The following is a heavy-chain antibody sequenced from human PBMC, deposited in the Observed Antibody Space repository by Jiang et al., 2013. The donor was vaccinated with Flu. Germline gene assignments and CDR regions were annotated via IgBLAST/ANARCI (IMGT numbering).Heavy chain of an antibody. J-gene: IGHJ4*02. CDR3: AAGGDYDSSGYYSAY. Sequence: QSGSELKKPGASVKVSCKASGFTFTRSAVQWVRQARGQRLEWIGWIVIGSGNTNYPQKLQERVTITRDKSTSTVYMELSSLRSEDTAVYYCAAGGDYDSSGYYSAYWGQGTLVTVSS. V-gene: IGHV1-58*01. CDR2: IVIGSGNT. CDR1: GFTFTRSA. D-gene: IGHD3-22*01.